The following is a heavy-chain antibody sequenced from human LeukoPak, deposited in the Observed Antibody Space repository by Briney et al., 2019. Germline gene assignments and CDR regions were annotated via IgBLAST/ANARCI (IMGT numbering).Heavy chain of an antibody. CDR2: IYYSGIT. CDR1: GGSISSRSYY. V-gene: IGHV4-39*01. Sequence: SETLSLTCTVSGGSISSRSYYWGWLRQPPGKGLEWIGSIYYSGITYYNPSLKSRVTISLDTSKNQFSLNLSSVTAADTAVYYCARGFYGGNLFDYWGQGTLVTVSS. CDR3: ARGFYGGNLFDY. J-gene: IGHJ4*02. D-gene: IGHD4-23*01.